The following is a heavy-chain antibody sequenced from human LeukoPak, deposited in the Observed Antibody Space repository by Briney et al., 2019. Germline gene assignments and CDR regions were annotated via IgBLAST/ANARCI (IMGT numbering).Heavy chain of an antibody. CDR2: IYYSGST. CDR1: GGSISSYY. Sequence: SETLSLTCTVSGGSISSYYWSWIRQPPGKGLEWIGYIYYSGSTNYNPSLKSRVTISVDTSKNQFSLKLSSVTAADTAVYYCARIGERITIFGVALHWFDPWGQGTLVTVSS. CDR3: ARIGERITIFGVALHWFDP. D-gene: IGHD3-3*01. V-gene: IGHV4-59*08. J-gene: IGHJ5*02.